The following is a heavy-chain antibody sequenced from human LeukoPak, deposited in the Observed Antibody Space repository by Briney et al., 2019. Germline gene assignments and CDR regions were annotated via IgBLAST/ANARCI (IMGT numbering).Heavy chain of an antibody. Sequence: SETLSLTCTVSGGSISSSSYYWGWIRQPPGKGLEWIGSIYYSGSTYYNPSLKSRVTISVDTSKNQFSLKLSSVTAADTAVYYCARDRIVGATQQDAFDIWGQGTMVTVSS. J-gene: IGHJ3*02. CDR3: ARDRIVGATQQDAFDI. V-gene: IGHV4-39*07. CDR1: GGSISSSSYY. CDR2: IYYSGST. D-gene: IGHD1-26*01.